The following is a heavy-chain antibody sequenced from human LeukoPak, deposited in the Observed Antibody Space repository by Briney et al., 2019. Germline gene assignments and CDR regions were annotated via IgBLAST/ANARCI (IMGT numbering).Heavy chain of an antibody. D-gene: IGHD3-10*01. CDR2: ISSSGSTI. V-gene: IGHV3-48*03. J-gene: IGHJ4*02. Sequence: PGGSLRLSCAASGFTFSSYEMNWVRQAPGKGLEWVSYISSSGSTIYYADSVKGRFTISRDNAKNSLYLQMNSLRAEDTAVYYCASVGTMVRGVPRAFDYWGQGTLVTVSS. CDR3: ASVGTMVRGVPRAFDY. CDR1: GFTFSSYE.